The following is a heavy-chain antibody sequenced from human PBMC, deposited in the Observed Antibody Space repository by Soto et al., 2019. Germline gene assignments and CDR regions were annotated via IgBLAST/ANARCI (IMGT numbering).Heavy chain of an antibody. CDR3: ARLALIAPQNRRGYYFDY. D-gene: IGHD3-16*01. J-gene: IGHJ4*02. Sequence: SETLSLTCAVSGGSISSGGYSWSWIRQPPGKGLEWIGYIYHSGSTYSNPSLKSRVTISGDRSKNQFSLKLSSVTAADTAAYYCARLALIAPQNRRGYYFDYWGQGTLVTVSS. V-gene: IGHV4-30-2*01. CDR2: IYHSGST. CDR1: GGSISSGGYS.